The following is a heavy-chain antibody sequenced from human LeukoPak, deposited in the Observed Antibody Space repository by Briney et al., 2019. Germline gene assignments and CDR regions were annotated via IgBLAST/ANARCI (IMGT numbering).Heavy chain of an antibody. D-gene: IGHD3-22*01. CDR3: ARDSAGYDSSVDGSDY. CDR1: GGSISSYY. Sequence: SETLSLTCTVSGGSISSYYWSWIRQPAGKGLEWIGRIYTSGSTNYNPSLKSRVTMSVDTSKNQFSLKLSSATAADTAVYYCARDSAGYDSSVDGSDYWGQGTLVTVSS. J-gene: IGHJ4*02. V-gene: IGHV4-4*07. CDR2: IYTSGST.